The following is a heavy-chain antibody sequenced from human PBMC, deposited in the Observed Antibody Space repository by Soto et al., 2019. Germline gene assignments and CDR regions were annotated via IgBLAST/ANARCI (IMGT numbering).Heavy chain of an antibody. V-gene: IGHV3-15*01. Sequence: EVQLVESGGGLVKPGGSLRLSCAASGFTFSNAWMSWVRQAPGQGLEWVGRIISKVGGGTTDYAAPVKGRFTISRDDSKDTLYLQMNSLKTEDTAVYFCTRGSAGAGSHWGQGTLVSVSS. CDR1: GFTFSNAW. D-gene: IGHD1-26*01. CDR3: TRGSAGAGSH. J-gene: IGHJ4*02. CDR2: IISKVGGGTT.